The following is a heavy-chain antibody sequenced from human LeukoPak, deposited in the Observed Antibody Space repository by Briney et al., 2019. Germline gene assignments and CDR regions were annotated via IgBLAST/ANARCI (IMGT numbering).Heavy chain of an antibody. J-gene: IGHJ5*02. V-gene: IGHV3-21*01. D-gene: IGHD2-2*01. CDR3: AGYRLPAAVSWFDP. CDR1: GFTFSSYS. Sequence: PGGSLRLSCVASGFTFSSYSMNWVRQAPGKGLEWVSSISSSSSYIYYADSVKGRFTISRDNAKNSLYLQMNSLRAEDTAVYYCAGYRLPAAVSWFDPWGQGTLVTVSS. CDR2: ISSSSSYI.